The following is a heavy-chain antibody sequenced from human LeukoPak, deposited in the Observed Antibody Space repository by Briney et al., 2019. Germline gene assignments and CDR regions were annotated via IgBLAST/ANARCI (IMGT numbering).Heavy chain of an antibody. CDR1: GGSISSYS. CDR2: IFNRGGT. J-gene: IGHJ4*02. D-gene: IGHD3-22*01. Sequence: KPSETLSLTCTVSGGSISSYSWNWIRQPPGKGLECIGYIFNRGGTNYNPSLKSRVTISVDTSNNQFSLKLSSVTAADTAVYYCARGALGDYYYVIDYWGQGTLVTVSS. CDR3: ARGALGDYYYVIDY. V-gene: IGHV4-59*01.